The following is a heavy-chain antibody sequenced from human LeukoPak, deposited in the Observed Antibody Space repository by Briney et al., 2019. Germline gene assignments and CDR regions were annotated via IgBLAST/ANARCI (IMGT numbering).Heavy chain of an antibody. V-gene: IGHV3-48*03. D-gene: IGHD6-13*01. CDR3: ARDDLQLVRRLGRNTEYYYYYYMDV. CDR2: ISSSGSTI. CDR1: GFTFSSYE. J-gene: IGHJ6*03. Sequence: GGSLRLSCAASGFTFSSYEMNWVRQAPGKGLEWVSYISSSGSTIYYADSVKGRFTISRDNAKNSLYLQMNSLRAEDTAVYYCARDDLQLVRRLGRNTEYYYYYYMDVWGKGTTVTVSS.